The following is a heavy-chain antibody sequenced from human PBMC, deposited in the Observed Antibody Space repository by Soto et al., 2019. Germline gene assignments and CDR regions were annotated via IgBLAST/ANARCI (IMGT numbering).Heavy chain of an antibody. CDR3: ARDLKTAADYYDSSGYAFDI. D-gene: IGHD3-22*01. CDR2: MNPNSGNT. Sequence: ASVKVSCKASGYTFTIYDSNWVRQATGQGLEWMGWMNPNSGNTGYAQKFQGRVTMTRNTSISTAYMELRSLRSDDTAVYYCARDLKTAADYYDSSGYAFDIWGQGTIVTVS. J-gene: IGHJ3*02. CDR1: GYTFTIYD. V-gene: IGHV1-8*01.